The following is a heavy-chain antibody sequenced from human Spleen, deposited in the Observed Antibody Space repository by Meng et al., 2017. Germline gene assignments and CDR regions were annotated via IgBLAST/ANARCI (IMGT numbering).Heavy chain of an antibody. Sequence: QVQLQRWGAGLLKPAEALSLTCVVSGGSFSDYYWSWIRQPPGKGLEWIGEINHSGSTNYNPSLKSRVTISVDTSKNQFSLKLTSVTAADTAVYYRARYSGSYSSLDNWGQGTLVTVSS. CDR3: ARYSGSYSSLDN. J-gene: IGHJ4*02. V-gene: IGHV4-34*01. D-gene: IGHD1-26*01. CDR1: GGSFSDYY. CDR2: INHSGST.